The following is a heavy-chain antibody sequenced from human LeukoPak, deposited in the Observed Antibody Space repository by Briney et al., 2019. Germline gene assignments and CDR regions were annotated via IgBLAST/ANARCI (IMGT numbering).Heavy chain of an antibody. CDR3: AREAQAVATITVLYYYYGMDV. CDR2: ISAYNGNT. D-gene: IGHD5-12*01. V-gene: IGHV1-18*01. J-gene: IGHJ6*02. CDR1: GYTFTSYG. Sequence: GASVKVSCKASGYTFTSYGISWVRQAPGQGLEWMGWISAYNGNTNYAQKLQGRVTMTTDTSTSTAYMELRSLRSDDTAVYYCAREAQAVATITVLYYYYGMDVWGQGTTVTVSS.